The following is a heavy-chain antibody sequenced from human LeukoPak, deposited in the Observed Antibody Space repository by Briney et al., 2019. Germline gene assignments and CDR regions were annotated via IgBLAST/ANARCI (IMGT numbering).Heavy chain of an antibody. D-gene: IGHD3-10*01. V-gene: IGHV3-21*01. CDR1: GYTFSSYS. J-gene: IGHJ6*02. CDR2: ISSSSSYI. CDR3: ARGVKVRGGNYYGMDV. Sequence: GGSLRLSCAASGYTFSSYSMNWVRQSPGKGLEWVSSISSSSSYIYYADSVKGRFTISRDNAKNSLYLQMNSLRAEDTAVYYCARGVKVRGGNYYGMDVWGQGTTVTVSS.